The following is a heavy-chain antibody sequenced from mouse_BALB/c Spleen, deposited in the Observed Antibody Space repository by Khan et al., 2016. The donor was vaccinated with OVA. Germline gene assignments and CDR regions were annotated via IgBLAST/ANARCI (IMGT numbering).Heavy chain of an antibody. CDR1: GYSITTNYA. Sequence: PLEESGPGLVKPSQSLSLTCTVTGYSITTNYAWDWIRQFPGNKLEWMGYISYSGSTSYNPSLKSRISITRDTSKNQFFLQLNSVTTEDTATYYDATKNYYGYTVAYWGQGTSVTGSS. D-gene: IGHD1-1*01. CDR3: ATKNYYGYTVAY. CDR2: ISYSGST. J-gene: IGHJ4*01. V-gene: IGHV3-2*02.